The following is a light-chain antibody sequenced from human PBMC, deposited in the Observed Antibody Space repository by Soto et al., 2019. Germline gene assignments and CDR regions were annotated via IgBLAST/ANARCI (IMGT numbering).Light chain of an antibody. CDR2: STN. CDR1: SGSVSTSYY. CDR3: VLYMGSGTWV. J-gene: IGLJ3*02. V-gene: IGLV8-61*01. Sequence: QTVVTQEASLSVSPGRTVTLTCGLSSGSVSTSYYPSWYQQTPGQAPRTLIYSTNTRSSGVPDRFSGSILGNKAALTITGAQADDESEYYCVLYMGSGTWVFGGGTKLTVL.